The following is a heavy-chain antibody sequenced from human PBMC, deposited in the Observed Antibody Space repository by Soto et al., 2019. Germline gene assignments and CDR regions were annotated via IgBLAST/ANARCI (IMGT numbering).Heavy chain of an antibody. CDR1: GFTFSDYY. J-gene: IGHJ5*02. D-gene: IGHD5-18*01. CDR2: ISSSGSTI. V-gene: IGHV3-11*01. Sequence: GGSLRLSCAASGFTFSDYYMSWIRQAPGKGLEWVSYISSSGSTIYYADSVKGRFTISRDNAKNSLYLQMNSLRAEDTAVYYCARDRLRIQLHWFDPWGQGTLVTVSS. CDR3: ARDRLRIQLHWFDP.